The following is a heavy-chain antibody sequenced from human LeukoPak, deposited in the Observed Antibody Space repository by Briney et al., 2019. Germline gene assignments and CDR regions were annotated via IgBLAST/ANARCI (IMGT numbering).Heavy chain of an antibody. V-gene: IGHV3-23*01. CDR2: ISHTGDDT. Sequence: GGSLRLPCAASGLTFSNYAMNWVRQAPGKGLEWASAISHTGDDTYYADSVRGRFTISRDNSKNTLYLQMNSLRAEDTAIYYCAKPPYTNDNYYWGQGTLVTVSS. CDR3: AKPPYTNDNYY. D-gene: IGHD2-2*02. J-gene: IGHJ4*02. CDR1: GLTFSNYA.